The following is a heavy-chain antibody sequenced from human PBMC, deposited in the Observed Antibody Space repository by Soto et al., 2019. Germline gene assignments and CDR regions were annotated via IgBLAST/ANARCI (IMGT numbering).Heavy chain of an antibody. V-gene: IGHV2-5*02. CDR2: IYWDDAK. J-gene: IGHJ3*02. CDR1: GFSLSTSGEG. Sequence: QITLKESGPTVVTPTQTLTLTCIFSGFSLSTSGEGVGWVRQPPGKSLEWLAHIYWDDAKRYNSSLKSRVTITKDTPKNQVVLTMTNVDPVDTAAYYCAHRRTRPSARDDAYDIWGQGTVVTVSS. CDR3: AHRRTRPSARDDAYDI. D-gene: IGHD6-6*01.